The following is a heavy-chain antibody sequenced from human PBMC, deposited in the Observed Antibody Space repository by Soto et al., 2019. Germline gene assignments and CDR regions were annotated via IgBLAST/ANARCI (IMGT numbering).Heavy chain of an antibody. Sequence: QVQLVQSGDEVRKPWSSVKVSCKASGYIFVNYGIAWALQAPVPGLEFMGWITPYSCNTHYASKVQGRLNMTTDTSTSTAYRDLGSLTSDDTAVYYCAMVDNYVTPTPQDVWGHGTTVTVAS. V-gene: IGHV1-18*01. CDR3: AMVDNYVTPTPQDV. CDR1: GYIFVNYG. CDR2: ITPYSCNT. D-gene: IGHD3-16*01. J-gene: IGHJ6*01.